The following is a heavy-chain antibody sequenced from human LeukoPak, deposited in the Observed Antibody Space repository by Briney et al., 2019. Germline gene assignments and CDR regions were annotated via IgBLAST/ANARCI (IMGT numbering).Heavy chain of an antibody. CDR2: FSSDGSIK. D-gene: IGHD3-16*01. V-gene: IGHV3-74*01. CDR1: GFTFSSYW. J-gene: IGHJ3*02. CDR3: TFGYVVMGAFDI. Sequence: GGSLRLSCAASGFTFSSYWMHWVRQTPGKGLVWVSRFSSDGSIKTYADSVKGRFTISRDNDKNTLYLQMNSLRAEDTAVYYCTFGYVVMGAFDIWGQGTMVTVSS.